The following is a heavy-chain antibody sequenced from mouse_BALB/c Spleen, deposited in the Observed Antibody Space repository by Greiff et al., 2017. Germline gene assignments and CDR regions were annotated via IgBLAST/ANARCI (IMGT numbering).Heavy chain of an antibody. J-gene: IGHJ4*01. Sequence: EVKVVESGGGLVQPGGSRKLSCAASGFTFSSFGMHWVRQAPEKGLEWVAYISSGSSTIYYADTVKGRFTISRDNPKNTLFLQMTSLRSEDTAMYYCARDEGNYYAMDYWGQGTSVTVSS. CDR1: GFTFSSFG. CDR3: ARDEGNYYAMDY. V-gene: IGHV5-17*02. CDR2: ISSGSSTI.